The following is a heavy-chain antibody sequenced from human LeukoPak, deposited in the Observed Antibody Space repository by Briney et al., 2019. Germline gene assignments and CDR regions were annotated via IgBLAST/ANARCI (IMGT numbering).Heavy chain of an antibody. V-gene: IGHV3-48*03. CDR1: GFTFSSYE. CDR3: AREVAWELAEYYFDY. D-gene: IGHD1-26*01. CDR2: ISSSGSTI. J-gene: IGHJ4*02. Sequence: GGSLRLSCAASGFTFSSYEMNWVRQAPGKGLEWVSYISSSGSTIYYADSVKGRFTISRDNAKNSLYLQMNSLRAEDTAVYYCAREVAWELAEYYFDYWGQGTLVTVSS.